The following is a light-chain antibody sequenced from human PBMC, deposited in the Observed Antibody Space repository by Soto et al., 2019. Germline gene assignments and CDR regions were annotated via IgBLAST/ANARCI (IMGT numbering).Light chain of an antibody. CDR2: GAS. CDR3: QQYGSSPLT. V-gene: IGKV3-20*01. J-gene: IGKJ4*01. Sequence: IALTQSPGTLSLSPGVRATLSCRASQSVSSSYLAWYQQTPGQAPRLLIYGASSRATGIPDRFSGSGSGTDFTLTISTLEPEDFAVYYCQQYGSSPLTFGGGTKVEIK. CDR1: QSVSSSY.